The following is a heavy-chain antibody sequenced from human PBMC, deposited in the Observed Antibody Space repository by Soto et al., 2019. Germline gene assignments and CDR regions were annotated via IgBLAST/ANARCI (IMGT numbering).Heavy chain of an antibody. CDR2: IYYSGST. CDR1: GGSISSSNW. D-gene: IGHD5-18*01. Sequence: SETLSLTCTVSGGSISSSNWWSWVRQPPGKGLEWIGEIYYSGSTNYNPSLKSRVTISIDTSKNQFSLKLSSVTAADTAVYYSARVTGYIYGFPLAYWGQGTLVTVSS. V-gene: IGHV4-4*02. J-gene: IGHJ4*02. CDR3: ARVTGYIYGFPLAY.